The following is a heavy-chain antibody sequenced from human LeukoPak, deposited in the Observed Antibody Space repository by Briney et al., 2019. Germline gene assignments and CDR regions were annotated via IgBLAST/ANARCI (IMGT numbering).Heavy chain of an antibody. D-gene: IGHD3/OR15-3a*01. Sequence: SQTLSLTCAISGDSVSSNSAAWNWIRQSPSRGLEWLGRTYYRSKWYNDYAVSVKSRITIKPDTSKNQFSLQLNSVTPEDTAVYYCAREAGYYTAMPFWDYWGQGTLVTVSS. V-gene: IGHV6-1*01. CDR3: AREAGYYTAMPFWDY. CDR2: TYYRSKWYN. J-gene: IGHJ4*02. CDR1: GDSVSSNSAA.